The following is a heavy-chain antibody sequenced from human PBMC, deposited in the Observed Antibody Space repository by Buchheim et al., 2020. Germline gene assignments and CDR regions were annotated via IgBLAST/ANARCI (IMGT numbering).Heavy chain of an antibody. V-gene: IGHV3-30-3*01. CDR1: GFAFSSYA. J-gene: IGHJ4*02. Sequence: QVQLVESGGGVVQPGRSLRLSCAASGFAFSSYAMHWVRQAPGKGLEWVTVISYDGSNKYYADSVKGRFTISRDNSKKTLYLQMNSLRAEDTAVHYCVRYYGDYSLDYWGQGTL. CDR3: VRYYGDYSLDY. D-gene: IGHD4-17*01. CDR2: ISYDGSNK.